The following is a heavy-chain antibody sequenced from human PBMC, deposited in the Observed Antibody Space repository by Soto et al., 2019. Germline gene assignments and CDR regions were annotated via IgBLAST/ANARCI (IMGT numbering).Heavy chain of an antibody. CDR3: RVWIGELSTDY. V-gene: IGHV3-74*01. J-gene: IGHJ4*02. D-gene: IGHD3-10*01. CDR2: TKRDGSST. CDR1: GFTFSTFW. Sequence: GGSLRLSCAASGFTFSTFWMHWVRQTPGKGLVWVSQTKRDGSSTNYADSVKGRFTVSRDTAKNTLYLQINSLGAEDTAVYYCRVWIGELSTDYWGQGTLVTVSS.